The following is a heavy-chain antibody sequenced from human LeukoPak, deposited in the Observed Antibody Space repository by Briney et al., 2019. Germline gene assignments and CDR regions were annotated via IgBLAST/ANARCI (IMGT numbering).Heavy chain of an antibody. J-gene: IGHJ6*03. CDR3: ARGPVLRYFDWLSADYYYYYMDV. CDR2: MNPNSGNT. V-gene: IGHV1-8*01. CDR1: GYTFTSYD. D-gene: IGHD3-9*01. Sequence: GASVKVSCKASGYTFTSYDINWVRQATGQGLEWMGWMNPNSGNTGYAQKFQGRVTMTRNTSISTAYMELSSLRSEDTAVYYCARGPVLRYFDWLSADYYYYYMDVWGKGTTVTISS.